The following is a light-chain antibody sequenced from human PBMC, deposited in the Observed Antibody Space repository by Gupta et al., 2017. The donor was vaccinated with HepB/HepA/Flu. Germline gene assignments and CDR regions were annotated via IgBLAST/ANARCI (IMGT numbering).Light chain of an antibody. Sequence: AIQMTQSPSSLSASIGDRITITCRASQGIGNQLGWYQQKPGKAPKLLIYAASILESGVPSRFSGSGSGTDFTLTISGLQPEDLATYYCRQDHIYPLAFGGGTKVEI. CDR3: RQDHIYPLA. V-gene: IGKV1-6*01. CDR1: QGIGNQ. J-gene: IGKJ4*01. CDR2: AAS.